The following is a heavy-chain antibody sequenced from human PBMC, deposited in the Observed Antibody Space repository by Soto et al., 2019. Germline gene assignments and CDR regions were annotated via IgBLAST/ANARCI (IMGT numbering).Heavy chain of an antibody. D-gene: IGHD3-22*01. CDR3: ARVVGGKYYYDSSGYPSPYNWFDH. J-gene: IGHJ5*02. CDR1: GGSISGGVYS. CDR2: IYHSGIT. Sequence: PSETLSLTCAVSGGSISGGVYSWSWIRHPPGKGLEWIGYIYHSGITYYNPSLKSRVTISVDRSKNQFSLKLSSVTAADTAVYYCARVVGGKYYYDSSGYPSPYNWFDHWGQGTLVTVS. V-gene: IGHV4-30-2*01.